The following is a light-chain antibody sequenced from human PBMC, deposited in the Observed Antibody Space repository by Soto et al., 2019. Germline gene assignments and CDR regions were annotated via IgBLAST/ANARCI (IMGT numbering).Light chain of an antibody. CDR1: QSVGSY. Sequence: EIVLTQSPATLSLSPGERATLSCRASQSVGSYLAWYQQKPGQAPRLLIYDSSNRATGIPARFSGSGSGTAFTLTISSLEPEDFAVYCCQQRRNWPIYTFGQGTKLEIK. CDR2: DSS. V-gene: IGKV3-11*01. J-gene: IGKJ2*01. CDR3: QQRRNWPIYT.